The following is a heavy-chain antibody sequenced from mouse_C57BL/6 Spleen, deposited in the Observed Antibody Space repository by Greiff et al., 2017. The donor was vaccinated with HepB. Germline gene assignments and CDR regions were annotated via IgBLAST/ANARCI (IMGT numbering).Heavy chain of an antibody. CDR2: IDPEDGET. V-gene: IGHV14-2*01. CDR1: GFNIKDYY. Sequence: EVQLQQSGAELVKPGASVKLSCTASGFNIKDYYMHWVKQRTEQGLEWIGRIDPEDGETKYAQKFQGKATITADTSSNTAYLQLSSLTSEDTAVYYCARGAGYIDVWGTGTTVTVSS. CDR3: ARGAGYIDV. J-gene: IGHJ1*03.